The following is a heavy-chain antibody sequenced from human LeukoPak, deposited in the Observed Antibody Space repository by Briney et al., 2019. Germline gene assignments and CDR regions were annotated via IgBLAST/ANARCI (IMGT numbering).Heavy chain of an antibody. V-gene: IGHV3-7*01. D-gene: IGHD3-16*01. Sequence: GGSLRLSCAASGFTFSSHWMSWVRRAPGKGLEWVGNIKADGSEAYHVDSVKGRFTISRDNARNSLFLQMNSLRVEDTAVYYCASQSYARFDPWGQGTLVTVSS. CDR1: GFTFSSHW. CDR2: IKADGSEA. CDR3: ASQSYARFDP. J-gene: IGHJ5*02.